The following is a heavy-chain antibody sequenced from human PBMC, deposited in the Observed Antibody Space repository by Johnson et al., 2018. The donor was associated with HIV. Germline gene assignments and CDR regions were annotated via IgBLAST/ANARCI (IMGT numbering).Heavy chain of an antibody. CDR3: AKALGWELSI. V-gene: IGHV3-9*01. J-gene: IGHJ3*02. CDR2: ISWNSGSI. D-gene: IGHD1-26*01. Sequence: VQLVESGGGLVQPGRSLRLSCAASGFTFDDYAMHWVRQAPGKGLEWVSGISWNSGSIGYADSVQGRFTISRDNAKNTLYLQMNSLRAEDTAVYYCAKALGWELSIWGQGTMVTVSS. CDR1: GFTFDDYA.